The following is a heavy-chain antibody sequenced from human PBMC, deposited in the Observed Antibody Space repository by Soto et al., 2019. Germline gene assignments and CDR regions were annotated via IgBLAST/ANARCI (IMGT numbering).Heavy chain of an antibody. V-gene: IGHV3-23*01. J-gene: IGHJ4*02. CDR1: GFTFSSYA. Sequence: PRGSLRLSCTASGFTFSSYAMSWVRQAPWKGLEWVSAISGSGGSTYYADSVKGRFTISRDNSKNTLYLQMNSLRAEDTAVYYYAKDPSRDFDYWGQGTLVTVSS. CDR2: ISGSGGST. CDR3: AKDPSRDFDY.